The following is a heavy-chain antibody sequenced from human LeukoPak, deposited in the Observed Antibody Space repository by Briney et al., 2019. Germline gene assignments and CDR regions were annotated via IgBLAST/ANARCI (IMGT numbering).Heavy chain of an antibody. D-gene: IGHD3-10*01. CDR2: IYYSENTSGST. CDR3: ARSGSGSFAPYSYYGMDV. J-gene: IGHJ6*02. Sequence: PSETLSLTCTVSGGSISSGGYYWSWIRQLPGKGLEWIGYIYYSENTSGSTRYTPSLKSRVTISVDTSKNQCSLRLNSVTAADTAVYYCARSGSGSFAPYSYYGMDVWGQGTTVPVSS. CDR1: GGSISSGGYY. V-gene: IGHV4-31*03.